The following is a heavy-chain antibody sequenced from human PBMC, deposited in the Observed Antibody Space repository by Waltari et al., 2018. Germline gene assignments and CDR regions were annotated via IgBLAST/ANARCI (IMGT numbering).Heavy chain of an antibody. V-gene: IGHV4-59*01. J-gene: IGHJ6*02. CDR2: ISYSGST. CDR1: GGSISSYY. Sequence: QVQLQESGPGLVKPSETLSLTCTVSGGSISSYYWSWIRQPPGKGLEWIGYISYSGSTNYNPSLKSRVTISVDTSKNQFSLKLSSVTAADTAVYYCARIRSAYYYYGMDVWGQGTTVTVSS. D-gene: IGHD3-16*01. CDR3: ARIRSAYYYYGMDV.